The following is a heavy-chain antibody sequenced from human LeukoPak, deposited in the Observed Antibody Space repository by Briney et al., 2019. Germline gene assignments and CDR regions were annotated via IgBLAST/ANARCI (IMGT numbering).Heavy chain of an antibody. CDR2: INPNSGGT. D-gene: IGHD6-13*01. CDR1: GYTFTCYY. Sequence: ASVKVSCKASGYTFTCYYMHWVRQAPGQGLEWMGRINPNSGGTNYAQKFQGRVTMTRDTSISTAYMELSRLRSNDTAVYYCARSRIAAAGTVVWFDPWGQGPLVTVSS. J-gene: IGHJ5*02. V-gene: IGHV1-2*06. CDR3: ARSRIAAAGTVVWFDP.